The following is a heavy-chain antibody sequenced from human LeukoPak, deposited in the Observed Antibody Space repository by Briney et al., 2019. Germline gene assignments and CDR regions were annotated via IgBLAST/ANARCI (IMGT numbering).Heavy chain of an antibody. CDR1: GGSISSGSDY. CDR3: ARDSGFWTFDP. J-gene: IGHJ5*02. CDR2: VYSSGSA. D-gene: IGHD3/OR15-3a*01. V-gene: IGHV4-61*02. Sequence: SETLSLTCTVSGGSISSGSDYWSWIRQSAGKGLEWIGRVYSSGSANYNPSLKSRLTMAVDTSKNQISLKLTSVTAADTAVYYCARDSGFWTFDPWGQGALVTVSS.